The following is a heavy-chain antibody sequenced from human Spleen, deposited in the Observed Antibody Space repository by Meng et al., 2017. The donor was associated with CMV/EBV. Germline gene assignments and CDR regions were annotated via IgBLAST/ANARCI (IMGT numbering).Heavy chain of an antibody. D-gene: IGHD1-7*01. CDR2: ISYDGSNK. V-gene: IGHV3-30-3*01. Sequence: GESLKISCAASGFTFSSYAMHWVRQAPGKGLERVAVISYDGSNKYYADSVKGRFTISRDNSKNTLYLQMNSLRAEDTAIYYWARESRGTGTTDPPFDYWGQGTLVTVSS. CDR3: ARESRGTGTTDPPFDY. CDR1: GFTFSSYA. J-gene: IGHJ4*02.